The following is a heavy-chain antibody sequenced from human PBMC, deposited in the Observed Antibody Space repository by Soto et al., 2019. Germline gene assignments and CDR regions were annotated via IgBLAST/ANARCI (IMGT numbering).Heavy chain of an antibody. CDR1: VGSIDSSNW. V-gene: IGHV4-4*02. J-gene: IGHJ4*02. D-gene: IGHD3-9*01. CDR3: ARSRTGYYYFDY. CDR2: ISRTGST. Sequence: PSETLSLTCTVSVGSIDSSNWWTCARQPPGKGLEWIGEISRTGSTNYNPSLRGRVTMSVDRSNTLYLQMNSLRAEDTAVYYCARSRTGYYYFDYWGQGTPVTVSS.